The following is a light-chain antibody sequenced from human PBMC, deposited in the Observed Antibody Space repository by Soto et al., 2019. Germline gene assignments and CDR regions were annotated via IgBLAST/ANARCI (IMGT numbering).Light chain of an antibody. J-gene: IGKJ4*01. CDR2: RTS. CDR3: QRYNNWPLT. Sequence: EIVLTQSPATLSVSPGERATLSCRASQSISSNLAWYQQKPGQAPRLRMFRTSSRATGFPARFSGSGSGTELHLPISTPQSEHFGVYYCQRYNNWPLTFGGGTKV. V-gene: IGKV3-15*01. CDR1: QSISSN.